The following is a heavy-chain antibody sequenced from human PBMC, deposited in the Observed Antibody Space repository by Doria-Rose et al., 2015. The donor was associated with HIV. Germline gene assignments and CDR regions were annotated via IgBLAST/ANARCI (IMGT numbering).Heavy chain of an antibody. J-gene: IGHJ4*02. CDR3: ASGYDILAGYYSFDC. Sequence: WSWVRQPPGKGLEWIGEIFQSGSTNYNPSLRSRVTISIDKSKNQFSLNLTSVTAADTAVYYCASGYDILAGYYSFDCWGQGTLVTVSS. CDR2: IFQSGST. D-gene: IGHD3-9*01. V-gene: IGHV4-4*02.